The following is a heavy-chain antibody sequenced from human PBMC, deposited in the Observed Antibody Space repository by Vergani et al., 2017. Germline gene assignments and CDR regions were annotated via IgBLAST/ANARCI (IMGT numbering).Heavy chain of an antibody. J-gene: IGHJ6*02. CDR1: GGTFSSYA. CDR3: ASRDITIFVVVIIRGYYYYGMDV. D-gene: IGHD3-3*01. V-gene: IGHV1-69*01. CDR2: IIPIFGTA. Sequence: QVQLVQSGAEVKKPGSSVKVSCKASGGTFSSYAISWVRQAPGPGLEWMGGIIPIFGTANYAQKFQGRVTITADESTSTAYMELSSLRSEDTAVYYCASRDITIFVVVIIRGYYYYGMDVWGQGTTVTVSS.